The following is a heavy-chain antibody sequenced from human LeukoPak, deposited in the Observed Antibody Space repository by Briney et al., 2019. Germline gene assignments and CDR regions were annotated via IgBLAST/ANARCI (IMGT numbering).Heavy chain of an antibody. D-gene: IGHD3-9*01. V-gene: IGHV4-59*12. CDR3: ARRDADDISARVLPFDF. CDR1: GGPISNYY. Sequence: SETLSLTCTVCGGPISNYYWSWIRQPPGKGLEWIGYIYSSGSTNYNPSLKNRVTITVDTSKKQFSLRLTSVTVADSGVYFCARRDADDISARVLPFDFWGQGTLVTVSS. CDR2: IYSSGST. J-gene: IGHJ4*02.